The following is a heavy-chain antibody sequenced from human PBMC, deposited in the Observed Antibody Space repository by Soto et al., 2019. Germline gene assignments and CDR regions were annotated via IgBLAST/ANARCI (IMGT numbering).Heavy chain of an antibody. J-gene: IGHJ5*02. D-gene: IGHD3-16*01. CDR3: ARDGSMGEWHGSGWYDH. CDR1: GGTFSSYA. CDR2: IIPIFGTA. Sequence: GASVKVSCKASGGTFSSYAISWVRQAPGQGLEWMGGIIPIFGTANYAQKFQGRVTITADESTSTAYMELSSLRSEDTAVYYCARDGSMGEWHGSGWYDHWGQGTLVTVSS. V-gene: IGHV1-69*13.